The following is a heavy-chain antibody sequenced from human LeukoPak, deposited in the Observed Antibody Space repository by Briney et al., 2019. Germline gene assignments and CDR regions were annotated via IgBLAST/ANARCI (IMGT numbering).Heavy chain of an antibody. J-gene: IGHJ4*02. D-gene: IGHD1-26*01. V-gene: IGHV5-51*01. Sequence: GESLKISCKGFGNIFTSHWIGWVRQMPGKGPEWMGIIYPGDSDTAYSPSFQGQVTISADRSISTAYLQWSSLKASDTAIYYCARAASWYSGSRGYFDYWVQGTLVTVSS. CDR2: IYPGDSDT. CDR3: ARAASWYSGSRGYFDY. CDR1: GNIFTSHW.